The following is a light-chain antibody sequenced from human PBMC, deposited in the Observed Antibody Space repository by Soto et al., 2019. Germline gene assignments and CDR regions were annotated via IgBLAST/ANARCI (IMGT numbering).Light chain of an antibody. Sequence: EIVMTQSPATLSVSPGERATLACRASQSVSSNLAWYQHKPGQAPRLLIYGAYTRATGIPSRFSGSGSGTEFTLTSSSRQSEDFTVYYCQQDNNWPLTFGQGTKLDIK. CDR2: GAY. CDR1: QSVSSN. CDR3: QQDNNWPLT. V-gene: IGKV3-15*01. J-gene: IGKJ2*01.